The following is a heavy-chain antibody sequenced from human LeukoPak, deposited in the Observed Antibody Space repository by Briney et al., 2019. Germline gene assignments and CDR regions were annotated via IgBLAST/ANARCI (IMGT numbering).Heavy chain of an antibody. CDR3: ARSYYDYVWGSYYNGYYFDY. V-gene: IGHV4-59*01. D-gene: IGHD3-16*01. CDR1: GGSSSRSY. J-gene: IGHJ4*02. CDR2: IYYNGIT. Sequence: PSETLSLTCTVSGGSSSRSYWSWIRQPPGKGLEWIGYIYYNGITKYNPSLKSRVTISLDTSKTQLSLRLTSVTAADTAVYYCARSYYDYVWGSYYNGYYFDYWGQGTLVTVSS.